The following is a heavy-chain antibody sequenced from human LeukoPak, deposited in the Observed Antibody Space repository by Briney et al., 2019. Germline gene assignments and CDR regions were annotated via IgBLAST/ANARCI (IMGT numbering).Heavy chain of an antibody. CDR2: ISSSSSTI. D-gene: IGHD3-22*01. Sequence: GGSLRLSCAASGFTFSSYSMNWVRQAPGKGLEWVSYISSSSSTIYYADSVKGRFTISRDNAKNSLYLQMNSLRAEDAAVYYCAIGSYDSSGYAGYWGQGTLVTVSS. J-gene: IGHJ4*02. CDR3: AIGSYDSSGYAGY. V-gene: IGHV3-48*01. CDR1: GFTFSSYS.